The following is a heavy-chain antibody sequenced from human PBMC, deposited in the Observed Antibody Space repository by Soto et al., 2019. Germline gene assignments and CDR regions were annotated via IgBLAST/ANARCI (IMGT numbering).Heavy chain of an antibody. D-gene: IGHD6-19*01. J-gene: IGHJ5*02. V-gene: IGHV4-4*02. CDR2: IFQSGST. CDR3: ARGRGRYSSGWSWFDP. Sequence: QVQLQESGPGLVEPSGTLSLTCGVSGRTIRSPDWWTWVRQPPGKGLEWIGEIFQSGSTNYTPSLESRVTISVDKSKNQFSLTLTSVTAADTAVYFCARGRGRYSSGWSWFDPWGQGILVTVSS. CDR1: GRTIRSPDW.